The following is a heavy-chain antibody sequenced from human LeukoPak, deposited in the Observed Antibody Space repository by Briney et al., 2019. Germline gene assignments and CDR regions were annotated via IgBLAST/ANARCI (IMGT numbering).Heavy chain of an antibody. V-gene: IGHV3-9*01. J-gene: IGHJ3*02. CDR3: AKDFYPAPPDQDYVFAFDI. Sequence: PGRSLRLSCAASGFIFDDYAMHWVRQAPGKGLEWVSCISWNSGSIGYADSVNGRFTISRDNAKNSLYLQMNSLRAEDTALYYCAKDFYPAPPDQDYVFAFDIWGQGTMVTVSS. D-gene: IGHD4-17*01. CDR2: ISWNSGSI. CDR1: GFIFDDYA.